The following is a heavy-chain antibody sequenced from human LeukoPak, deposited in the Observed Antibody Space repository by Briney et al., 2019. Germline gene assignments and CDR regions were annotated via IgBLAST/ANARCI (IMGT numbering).Heavy chain of an antibody. J-gene: IGHJ5*02. CDR1: GGSIFSGDYY. V-gene: IGHV4-30-4*01. CDR2: VYYNGIT. D-gene: IGHD6-13*01. Sequence: PSETLSLTCTVSGGSIFSGDYYWNWIRQPPGKGLEWIGYVYYNGITYYNPSLESRVTISVDTSKNQFSLKLSSVTAADTAVYYCARGDYNDAAGYLDHWGQGTLVPVSS. CDR3: ARGDYNDAAGYLDH.